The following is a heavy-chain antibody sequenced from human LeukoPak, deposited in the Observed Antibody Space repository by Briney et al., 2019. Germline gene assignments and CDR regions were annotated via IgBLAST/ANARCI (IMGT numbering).Heavy chain of an antibody. V-gene: IGHV1-46*01. Sequence: ASVKVSCKASGYTFTSYYMHWVRQAPGQGLEWMGIINPSGSSTNYAQKFQGRVTMTRDTSTSTVYMELSSLRSEDTAVYYCARGSHYYDSSGPYWYFDLWGRGTLVTVSS. D-gene: IGHD3-22*01. CDR1: GYTFTSYY. CDR2: INPSGSST. J-gene: IGHJ2*01. CDR3: ARGSHYYDSSGPYWYFDL.